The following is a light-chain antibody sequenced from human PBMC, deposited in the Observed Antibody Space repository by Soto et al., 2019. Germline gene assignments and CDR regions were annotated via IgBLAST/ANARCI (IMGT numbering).Light chain of an antibody. CDR1: RSNIGARYE. V-gene: IGLV1-40*01. J-gene: IGLJ1*01. CDR3: QSYDSSLSGYV. Sequence: QSVLTQPPSVSGAPGQRVTISCTGSRSNIGARYEVHWYQQLPGTAPKLIIYGNYNRPSGVPDRFSGSKSGTSASLAITGLQAEDEADYYCQSYDSSLSGYVFGTGTKVTVL. CDR2: GNY.